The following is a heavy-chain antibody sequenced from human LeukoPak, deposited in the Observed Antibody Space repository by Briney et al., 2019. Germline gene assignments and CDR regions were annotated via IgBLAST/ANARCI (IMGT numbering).Heavy chain of an antibody. V-gene: IGHV3-7*01. CDR1: GFTFSSYW. CDR2: IKQDGSEK. D-gene: IGHD1-26*01. Sequence: GGSLRLSCAASGFTFSSYWMSWVRQAPGKGLEWVANIKQDGSEKYYVDSVKGRFTISRDNAKNSLYLQMNSLRAEDTAVYYCHSGSYTIAGNFDYWGQGTLVTVSS. CDR3: HSGSYTIAGNFDY. J-gene: IGHJ4*02.